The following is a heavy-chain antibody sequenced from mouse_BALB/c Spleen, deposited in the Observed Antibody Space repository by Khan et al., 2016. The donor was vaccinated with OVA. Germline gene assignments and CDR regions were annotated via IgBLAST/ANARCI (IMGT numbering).Heavy chain of an antibody. CDR2: IYPGSGNT. V-gene: IGHV1-77*01. CDR3: AREWGAWFPY. Sequence: QIQLVQSGAELARPGTSVKLSCKASGYTFTDYNINWVKQRTGQGLEWIGEIYPGSGNTYYSEKFKGKATLTADKSSSTAYMQLSSLTSEDSAVYFGAREWGAWFPYWGQGNLVTVSA. J-gene: IGHJ3*01. CDR1: GYTFTDYN.